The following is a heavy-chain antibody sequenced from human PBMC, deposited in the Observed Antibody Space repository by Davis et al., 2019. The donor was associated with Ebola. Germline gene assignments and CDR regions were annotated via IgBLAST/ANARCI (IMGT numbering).Heavy chain of an antibody. CDR2: ISSSSSTI. J-gene: IGHJ4*02. Sequence: GESLKISCAASGFTFSSYSMNWVRQAPGKGLEWVSYISSSSSTIYYADSVKGRFTISRDNSKNTLYLQMNSLRAEDTAVYYCARVDDYGDADYWGQGTLVTVSS. CDR3: ARVDDYGDADY. CDR1: GFTFSSYS. V-gene: IGHV3-48*01. D-gene: IGHD4-17*01.